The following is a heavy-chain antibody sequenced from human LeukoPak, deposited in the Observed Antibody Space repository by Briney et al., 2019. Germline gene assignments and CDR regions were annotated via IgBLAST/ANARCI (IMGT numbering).Heavy chain of an antibody. J-gene: IGHJ4*02. D-gene: IGHD5-18*01. Sequence: GGSLRLSCAASGFTFDDYAMHWVRQAPGKGLEWVSGISWNSGSIGYADSVKGRFTISRDNAKNSLYLQMNSLRAEDMALYYCAKAGYSYGPYSYYFDYWGQGTLATVSS. CDR1: GFTFDDYA. CDR2: ISWNSGSI. CDR3: AKAGYSYGPYSYYFDY. V-gene: IGHV3-9*03.